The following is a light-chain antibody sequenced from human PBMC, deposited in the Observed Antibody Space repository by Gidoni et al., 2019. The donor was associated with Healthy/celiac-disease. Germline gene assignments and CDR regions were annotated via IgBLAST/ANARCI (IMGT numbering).Light chain of an antibody. CDR2: GAS. CDR3: QQDGSSHLT. CDR1: QSVSSSY. V-gene: IGKV3-20*01. J-gene: IGKJ4*02. Sequence: EIVLIQSPGTLSLSPGDRATLSCRSSQSVSSSYLVWYQQKPGQAPRLLIYGASRRATGLEDRFSGSGSGTDFTLTISRVEHEDFAVYYCQQDGSSHLTFGGGTKVEIK.